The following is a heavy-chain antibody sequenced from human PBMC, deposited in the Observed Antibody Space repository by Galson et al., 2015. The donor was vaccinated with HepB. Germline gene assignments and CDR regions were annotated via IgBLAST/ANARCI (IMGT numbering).Heavy chain of an antibody. J-gene: IGHJ3*02. CDR1: GFTFSSYG. CDR2: IWYDGSNK. Sequence: SLRLSCAASGFTFSSYGMHWVRQAPGKGLEWVAGIWYDGSNKYYADSVKGRFTISRDNSKNTLYLQMNSLRAEDTAVYYCARGGGSYFSGAFDIWGQGTMVTVSS. V-gene: IGHV3-33*01. CDR3: ARGGGSYFSGAFDI. D-gene: IGHD1-26*01.